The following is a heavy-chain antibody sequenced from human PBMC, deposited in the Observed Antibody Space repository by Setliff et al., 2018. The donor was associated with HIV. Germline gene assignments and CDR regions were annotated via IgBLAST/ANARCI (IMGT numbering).Heavy chain of an antibody. J-gene: IGHJ4*02. D-gene: IGHD3-10*01. V-gene: IGHV7-4-1*02. CDR1: GYTFTSYA. CDR3: ARDFGRFGELYSDY. CDR2: INTNTGNP. Sequence: ASVKVSCKASGYTFTSYAMNWVRQAPGQGLEWMGVINTNTGNPTYAQGFTGRFVFSLDTSVSTAYLQISSLKAEDTAVYHCARDFGRFGELYSDYWGQGTLVTVSS.